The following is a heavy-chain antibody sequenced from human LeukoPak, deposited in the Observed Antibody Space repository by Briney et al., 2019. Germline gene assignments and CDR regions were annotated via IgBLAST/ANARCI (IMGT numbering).Heavy chain of an antibody. J-gene: IGHJ4*02. V-gene: IGHV4-34*01. D-gene: IGHD3-10*01. Sequence: PSETLSLTCAVYGGSFSGYYWSWIRQPPGTGLEWIGEINHSGSTNYNPSLKSRVTISVDTSKNQFSLKLSSVTAADTAVYYCAREMVRPGGAKDDYWGQGTLVTVSS. CDR1: GGSFSGYY. CDR2: INHSGST. CDR3: AREMVRPGGAKDDY.